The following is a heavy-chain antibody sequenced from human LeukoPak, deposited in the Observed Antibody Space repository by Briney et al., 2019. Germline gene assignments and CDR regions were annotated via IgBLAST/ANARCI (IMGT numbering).Heavy chain of an antibody. CDR1: GFTFSNNA. CDR3: AKDQSGRPDAFDI. Sequence: GGSLRLSCAASGFTFSNNAMSWVRQAPGKGLEWVSIISGSGGTTNYADSVKGRFTISRNNSRNTLYLQMNSLRAEDTAVYYCAKDQSGRPDAFDIWGQGTMVTVSS. CDR2: ISGSGGTT. J-gene: IGHJ3*02. V-gene: IGHV3-23*01. D-gene: IGHD1-26*01.